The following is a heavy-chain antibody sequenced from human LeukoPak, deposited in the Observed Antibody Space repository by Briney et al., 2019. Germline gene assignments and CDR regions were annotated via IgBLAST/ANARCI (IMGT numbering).Heavy chain of an antibody. Sequence: GGSLRLSCAASGFTVSTNYMSWVRQAPGKGLEWVSLIYSGGGTYYADSVKGRFTISRDNSRNTPSLQMNSPRVDDTAVYYCARGFRSVTTWGYFDYWGQGALVTVSS. V-gene: IGHV3-66*01. CDR3: ARGFRSVTTWGYFDY. J-gene: IGHJ4*02. D-gene: IGHD4-17*01. CDR1: GFTVSTNY. CDR2: IYSGGGT.